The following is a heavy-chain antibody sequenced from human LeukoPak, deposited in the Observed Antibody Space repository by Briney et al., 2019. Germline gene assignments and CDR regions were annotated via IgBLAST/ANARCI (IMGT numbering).Heavy chain of an antibody. CDR2: ISYDGSNK. J-gene: IGHJ4*02. V-gene: IGHV3-30*03. CDR3: ARSDYDFWSGFEY. CDR1: GFTFSSYG. Sequence: GRSLRLSCAASGFTFSSYGMHWVRQAPGKGLEWVAVISYDGSNKYYADSVKGRFTISRDNSKNTLYLQMNSLRAEDTAVYYCARSDYDFWSGFEYWGQGTLVTVSS. D-gene: IGHD3-3*01.